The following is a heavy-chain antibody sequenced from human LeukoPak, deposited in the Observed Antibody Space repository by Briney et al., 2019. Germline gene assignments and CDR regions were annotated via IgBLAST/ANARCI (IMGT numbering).Heavy chain of an antibody. CDR1: GFTVSSNY. CDR3: AKDIGANGIRSAFQH. J-gene: IGHJ1*01. V-gene: IGHV3-53*05. Sequence: GGSLRLSCAASGFTVSSNYMSWVRQAPGKGLEWVSVIYSGGSTYYADSVKGRFTISRDNSKNTLYLQMNSLRAEDTALYYCAKDIGANGIRSAFQHWGQGTLVTVSS. CDR2: IYSGGST. D-gene: IGHD3-16*01.